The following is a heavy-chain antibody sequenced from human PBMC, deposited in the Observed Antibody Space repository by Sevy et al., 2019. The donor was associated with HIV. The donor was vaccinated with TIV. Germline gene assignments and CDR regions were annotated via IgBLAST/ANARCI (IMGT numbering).Heavy chain of an antibody. V-gene: IGHV1-2*02. CDR1: GYTFTGYY. D-gene: IGHD2-2*02. Sequence: ASVKVSCKASGYTFTGYYMHWVRQAPGQGLEWMGWINPNSGGTNYAQKFQGRVTMTRDTSISTAYMELSRLGSDDTAVYYCARDRSREIVVVPAAIPRIAAAGTRGIDYWGQGTLVTVSS. CDR2: INPNSGGT. J-gene: IGHJ4*02. CDR3: ARDRSREIVVVPAAIPRIAAAGTRGIDY.